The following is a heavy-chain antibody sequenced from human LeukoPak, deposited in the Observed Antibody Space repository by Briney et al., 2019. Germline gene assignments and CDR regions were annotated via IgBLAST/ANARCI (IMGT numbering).Heavy chain of an antibody. CDR1: GFTFSTSA. J-gene: IGHJ4*02. Sequence: GGSLRLSCAASGFTFSTSAMTWVRQAPGKGLEWVSGISGSGATDYAGSVKGRFTISRDNSKNTLYLQINSLRAEDTAVYFCAKDLNWGGRWGQGTLVTVSS. D-gene: IGHD7-27*01. CDR2: ISGSGAT. CDR3: AKDLNWGGR. V-gene: IGHV3-23*01.